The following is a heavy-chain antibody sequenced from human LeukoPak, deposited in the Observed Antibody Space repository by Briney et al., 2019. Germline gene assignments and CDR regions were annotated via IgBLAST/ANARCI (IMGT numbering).Heavy chain of an antibody. J-gene: IGHJ4*02. V-gene: IGHV4-30-2*01. CDR2: IYHSGST. D-gene: IGHD2-2*01. CDR1: GGSMSSGAYS. Sequence: SETLSLTCAVSGGSMSSGAYSWSWIRQPPGKGLEWIGYIYHSGSTYYNPSLKSRVTISVDRSKNQFSLKLSSVTAADTAVYSCARAHGSSNYFDYWGQGTLVTVFS. CDR3: ARAHGSSNYFDY.